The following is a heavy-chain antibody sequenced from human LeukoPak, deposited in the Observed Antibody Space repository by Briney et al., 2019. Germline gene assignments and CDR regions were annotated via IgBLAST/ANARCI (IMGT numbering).Heavy chain of an antibody. V-gene: IGHV4-34*01. D-gene: IGHD3-10*01. J-gene: IGHJ3*02. Sequence: SETLSLTCGVSGGSFSDYWLSWIRQPPGKGLEWIGEINHSGSTSYNPSLTSRVNMSVDASRNQFSLKLSSVTAADTAVYYCARRVRGVNDAFDIWGQGTMVTVSS. CDR3: ARRVRGVNDAFDI. CDR1: GGSFSDYW. CDR2: INHSGST.